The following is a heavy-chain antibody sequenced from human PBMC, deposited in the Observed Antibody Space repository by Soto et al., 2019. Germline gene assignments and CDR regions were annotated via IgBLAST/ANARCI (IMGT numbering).Heavy chain of an antibody. Sequence: ASVKVSCKVSGYTLTELSMHWVRQAPGKGLEWMGGFDPEDGETIYAQKFQGRVTMTEDTSTDTAYMELSSLRSEDTAVYYCATPFFSAIFGVVTSYGMDVWGQGTTVTVSS. D-gene: IGHD3-3*01. CDR2: FDPEDGET. J-gene: IGHJ6*02. V-gene: IGHV1-24*01. CDR3: ATPFFSAIFGVVTSYGMDV. CDR1: GYTLTELS.